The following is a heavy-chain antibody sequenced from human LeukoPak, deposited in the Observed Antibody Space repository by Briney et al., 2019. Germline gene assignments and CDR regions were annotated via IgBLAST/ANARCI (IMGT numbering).Heavy chain of an antibody. Sequence: PSETLSLTCTLSGGSISSYYWSWIRQPPGKGLEWIGYIYYSGSTNYNPSLKSRVTISVDTSKNQFSLKLSSVTAADTAVYYCAVGVAAGDPFDYWGQRTLVTVSS. V-gene: IGHV4-59*01. CDR3: AVGVAAGDPFDY. CDR1: GGSISSYY. CDR2: IYYSGST. D-gene: IGHD2-15*01. J-gene: IGHJ4*02.